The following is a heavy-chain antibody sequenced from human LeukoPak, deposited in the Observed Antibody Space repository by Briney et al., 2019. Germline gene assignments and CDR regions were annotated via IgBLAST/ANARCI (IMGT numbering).Heavy chain of an antibody. CDR2: IYPGCSDT. Sequence: GESLKISWRGSGYSFTSYWIAWGRQSPGKGVDGRVIIYPGCSDTKYSPSCQGQVTISADKSISTASLQWSSLTASDTAMYYCARHGGAYGDYNFHYWGQGTLVTVSS. CDR1: GYSFTSYW. V-gene: IGHV5-51*01. CDR3: ARHGGAYGDYNFHY. D-gene: IGHD4-17*01. J-gene: IGHJ4*02.